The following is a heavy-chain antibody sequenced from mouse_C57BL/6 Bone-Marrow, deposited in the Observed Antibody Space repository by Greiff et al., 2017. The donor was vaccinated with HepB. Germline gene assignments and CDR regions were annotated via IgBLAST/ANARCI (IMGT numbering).Heavy chain of an antibody. D-gene: IGHD2-4*01. CDR2: ISDGGSYT. CDR1: GFTFSSYA. Sequence: VQLKESGGGLVKPGGSLKLSCAASGFTFSSYAMSWVRQTPEKRLEWVATISDGGSYTYYPDNVKGRFTISRDNAKNNLYLQMSHLKSEDTAMYYCARDYDYDGAWFAYWGQGTLVTVSA. V-gene: IGHV5-4*01. CDR3: ARDYDYDGAWFAY. J-gene: IGHJ3*01.